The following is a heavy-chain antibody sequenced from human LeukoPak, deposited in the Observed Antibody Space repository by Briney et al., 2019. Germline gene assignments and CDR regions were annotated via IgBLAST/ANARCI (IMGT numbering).Heavy chain of an antibody. J-gene: IGHJ4*02. V-gene: IGHV1-2*04. D-gene: IGHD3-3*01. Sequence: GASVKVSCKASGYTFTGYYMHWVRQAPGQGLEWMGWINPNSGGTNYAQKFQGWVTMTRDTSISTAYMELSRLRSDDTAVYYCARAFEYYDFWSGYYNMSFDYWGQGTLVTVSS. CDR3: ARAFEYYDFWSGYYNMSFDY. CDR1: GYTFTGYY. CDR2: INPNSGGT.